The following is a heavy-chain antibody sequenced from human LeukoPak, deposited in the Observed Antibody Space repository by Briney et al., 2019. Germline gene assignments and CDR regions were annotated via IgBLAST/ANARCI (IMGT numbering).Heavy chain of an antibody. CDR1: GGSISSGGYS. J-gene: IGHJ3*02. V-gene: IGHV4-30-4*07. CDR2: IYYSGST. D-gene: IGHD2-15*01. CDR3: ARDILHFDI. Sequence: SETLSLTCAVSGGSISSGGYSWSWIRQPPGKGLEWIGYIYYSGSTYYNPSLKSRVTISVDTSKNQFSLRLSSVTAADTAVYYCARDILHFDIWGQGTMVTVSS.